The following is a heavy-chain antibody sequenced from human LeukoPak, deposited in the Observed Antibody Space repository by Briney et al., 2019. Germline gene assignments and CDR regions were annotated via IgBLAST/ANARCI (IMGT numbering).Heavy chain of an antibody. D-gene: IGHD5-18*01. CDR2: IYYSGRT. Sequence: SDTLSLTCSVSGGPIRSSRYYWGWIPQPPGKGLEWIGSIYYSGRTYNNPSLKSRVTISVDTSKNQFCLKLSSVTAADPAVYYCARHKDTAMSTRRDYWGQGTLVTVSS. CDR3: ARHKDTAMSTRRDY. V-gene: IGHV4-39*01. J-gene: IGHJ4*02. CDR1: GGPIRSSRYY.